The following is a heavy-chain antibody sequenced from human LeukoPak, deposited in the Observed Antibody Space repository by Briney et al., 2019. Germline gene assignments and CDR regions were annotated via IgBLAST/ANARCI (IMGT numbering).Heavy chain of an antibody. D-gene: IGHD3-10*01. J-gene: IGHJ3*01. CDR1: GFTVSSNY. Sequence: GGSLRLSCAVSGFTVSSNYMNWVRQAPGKGLEWVSAIYRGGSTYYADPVRGRFTISRDNSKNTVSLQMNSLTDADTAVYYCARGNYGSGNYYMGDAFDVWGQGTLVSVSS. CDR2: IYRGGST. V-gene: IGHV3-53*01. CDR3: ARGNYGSGNYYMGDAFDV.